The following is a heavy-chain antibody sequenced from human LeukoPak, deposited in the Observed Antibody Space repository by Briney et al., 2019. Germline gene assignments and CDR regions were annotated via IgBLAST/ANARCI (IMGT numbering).Heavy chain of an antibody. J-gene: IGHJ4*02. CDR3: VRVGNSLNYFDC. CDR1: GFTFSNYW. D-gene: IGHD3-16*01. CDR2: IRSSGSTT. Sequence: PGGSLRLSCAASGFTFSNYWMSWVRQAPGKGLEWVSYIRSSGSTTYYADSVKGRFTISRDNAKDSLYLQMNSLRAEDTAVYYCVRVGNSLNYFDCWGQGTLVTVSS. V-gene: IGHV3-48*04.